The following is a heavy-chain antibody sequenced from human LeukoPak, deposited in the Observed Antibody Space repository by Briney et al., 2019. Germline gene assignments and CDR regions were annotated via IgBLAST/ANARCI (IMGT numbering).Heavy chain of an antibody. Sequence: SETLSLTCTVSGGSISSYYWSWIRQPPGKGLEWIGYIYYSGSTNYNPSLKSRVTISVDTSKNQFSLKLSSVTAADTAVYYCARGNPVVITLDDYYGMDVWGQGTTVTVSS. D-gene: IGHD3-22*01. V-gene: IGHV4-59*08. CDR2: IYYSGST. CDR3: ARGNPVVITLDDYYGMDV. CDR1: GGSISSYY. J-gene: IGHJ6*02.